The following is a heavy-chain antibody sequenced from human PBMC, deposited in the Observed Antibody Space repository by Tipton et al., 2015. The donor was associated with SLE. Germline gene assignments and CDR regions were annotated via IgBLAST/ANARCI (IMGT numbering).Heavy chain of an antibody. V-gene: IGHV3-7*01. CDR3: AKDFGGFVAYYYMDV. D-gene: IGHD3-16*02. J-gene: IGHJ6*03. Sequence: SLRLSCAASGFTFSSYWMSWVRQAPGKGLEWVANIKQDGSEKYYVDSVKGRFTISRDNSKNTLYLQMNSLRAEDTAVFYCAKDFGGFVAYYYMDVWGTGTTVIVSS. CDR1: GFTFSSYW. CDR2: IKQDGSEK.